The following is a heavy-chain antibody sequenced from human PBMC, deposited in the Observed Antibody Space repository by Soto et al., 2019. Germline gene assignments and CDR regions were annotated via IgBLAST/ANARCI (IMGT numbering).Heavy chain of an antibody. CDR1: GGSISSGGYY. J-gene: IGHJ6*02. Sequence: PSETLSLTCTVSGGSISSGGYYWSWIRQHPGKGLEWIGYIYYSGSTYYNPSLKSRVTISVDTSKNQFSLKLSSVTAADTAVYYCARESNGDYGLVYYYGMDVWGQGTTVTVSS. V-gene: IGHV4-31*03. CDR2: IYYSGST. D-gene: IGHD4-17*01. CDR3: ARESNGDYGLVYYYGMDV.